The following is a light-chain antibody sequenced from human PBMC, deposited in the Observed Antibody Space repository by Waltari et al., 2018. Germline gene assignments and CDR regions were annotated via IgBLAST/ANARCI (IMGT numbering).Light chain of an antibody. CDR2: WTS. V-gene: IGKV4-1*01. J-gene: IGKJ2*01. Sequence: DIVMTQSPDSLAVSLGERATINCKSSQNLLYSYNSKKYLAWYQHKTGQPPKLLIYWTSTRGSGVPDRFSGSGSETDFTLTISSLQAEDVAVYYCQQYYSIPYTFGQGTKLEIK. CDR3: QQYYSIPYT. CDR1: QNLLYSYNSKKY.